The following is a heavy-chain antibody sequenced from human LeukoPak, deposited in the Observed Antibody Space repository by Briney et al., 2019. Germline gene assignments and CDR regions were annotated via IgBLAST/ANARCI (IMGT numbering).Heavy chain of an antibody. J-gene: IGHJ4*02. CDR2: ISSSSSYI. D-gene: IGHD6-6*01. V-gene: IGHV3-21*01. CDR1: GFTFSIYS. CDR3: ARGESIAAPPATDDY. Sequence: PGRSLRLACAASGFTFSIYSMNWVRQAPGKGLEWVSSISSSSSYINYADSVKGRFTISRDNAKNSLYLQMNSLRAEDTAVYYCARGESIAAPPATDDYWGQGTLVTVSS.